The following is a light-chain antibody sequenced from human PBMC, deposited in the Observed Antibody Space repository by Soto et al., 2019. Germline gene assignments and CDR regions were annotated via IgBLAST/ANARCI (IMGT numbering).Light chain of an antibody. CDR2: AAS. V-gene: IGKV1-39*01. Sequence: DIQMTQSPSSPSASVGDRVTVTCRTSHIVDTSLNWYQQKPGKAPKLLIYAASSVQSGVPARLSGSGSATFFTLTIHNLQPDDFATYFCQQTHSIPPTFGPGTKVDIK. J-gene: IGKJ2*01. CDR1: HIVDTS. CDR3: QQTHSIPPT.